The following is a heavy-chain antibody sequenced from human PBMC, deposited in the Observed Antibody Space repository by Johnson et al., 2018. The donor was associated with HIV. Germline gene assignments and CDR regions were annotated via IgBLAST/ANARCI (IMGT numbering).Heavy chain of an antibody. J-gene: IGHJ3*02. CDR3: AGGGGGQMGDAFDI. D-gene: IGHD2-8*01. CDR1: GFTVRSNY. V-gene: IGHV3-30-3*01. Sequence: QVQLVESGGGVVQPGGSLRLSCEASGFTVRSNYISWVRQAPGKGLEWVAVISYDGSNKYYADSVKGRFTISRDNSKNTLYLQMNSLRAEDTAVYYCAGGGGGQMGDAFDIWGQGTMVTVSS. CDR2: ISYDGSNK.